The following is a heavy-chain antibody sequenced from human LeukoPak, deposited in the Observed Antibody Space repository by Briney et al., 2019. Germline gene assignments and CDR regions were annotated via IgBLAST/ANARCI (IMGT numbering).Heavy chain of an antibody. D-gene: IGHD1-1*01. CDR3: AKGGYIGYNGLFDL. CDR2: ISSGGTDT. Sequence: GGSLRLSCVGSGFTFSPYLVSWVRQAQGKGLQWVSGISSGGTDTYYADSVRGRFTISRDDSRNMVYLQMNRLRAEDTATYYCAKGGYIGYNGLFDLWGQGTMVTVSS. CDR1: GFTFSPYL. V-gene: IGHV3-23*01. J-gene: IGHJ3*01.